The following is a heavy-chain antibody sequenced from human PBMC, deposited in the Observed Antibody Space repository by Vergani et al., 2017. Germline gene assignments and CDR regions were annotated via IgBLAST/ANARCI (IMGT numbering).Heavy chain of an antibody. V-gene: IGHV3-33*06. CDR3: AKGGVIVVVPAAMDY. Sequence: QVQLVESGGGVVQPGRSLRLSCAASGFTFSSYGMHWVRQAPGKGLEWVAVIWYDGSNKYYADSVKGRFTISRDNSKNTLYLQMNSLRAEDTAVYYCAKGGVIVVVPAAMDYWGQGTLVTVSS. D-gene: IGHD2-2*01. CDR1: GFTFSSYG. J-gene: IGHJ4*02. CDR2: IWYDGSNK.